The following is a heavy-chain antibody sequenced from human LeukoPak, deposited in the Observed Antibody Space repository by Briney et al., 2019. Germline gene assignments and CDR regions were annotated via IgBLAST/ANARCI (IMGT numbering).Heavy chain of an antibody. D-gene: IGHD6-13*01. Sequence: SETLSLTCTVSGGSISSSSYYWSWIRQPPGKGLEWIGSIYYSGSTYYNPSLKSRVTISVDTSKNQFSLKLSSVTAADTAVYYCASGRKYSSSWYYFDYWGQGTLVTVSS. CDR1: GGSISSSSYY. J-gene: IGHJ4*02. CDR3: ASGRKYSSSWYYFDY. V-gene: IGHV4-39*07. CDR2: IYYSGST.